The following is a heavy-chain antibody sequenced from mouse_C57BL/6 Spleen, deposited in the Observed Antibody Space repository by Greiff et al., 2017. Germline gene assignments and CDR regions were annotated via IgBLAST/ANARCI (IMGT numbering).Heavy chain of an antibody. J-gene: IGHJ4*01. Sequence: QVQLQQSGAELVKPGASVKISCKASGYAFSSYWMNWVKQRPGKGLEWIGQIYPGDGDTNYNGKFKGKATLTADKSSSTAYMQLSSLTSEDSAVYFGAREGNYDSAMDYWGQGTSVTVSS. CDR3: AREGNYDSAMDY. D-gene: IGHD2-4*01. CDR2: IYPGDGDT. V-gene: IGHV1-80*01. CDR1: GYAFSSYW.